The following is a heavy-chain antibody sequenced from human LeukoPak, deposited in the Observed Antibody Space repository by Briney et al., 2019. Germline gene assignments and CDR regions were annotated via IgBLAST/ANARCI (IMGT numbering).Heavy chain of an antibody. CDR3: ALGSSSFSGWFDP. J-gene: IGHJ5*02. D-gene: IGHD6-13*01. CDR2: IYYSGST. Sequence: SETLSLTCTVSGGSISSYYWSWIRQPPGKGLEWIGYIYYSGSTNCNPSLKSRVTISVDTSKNQFSLKLSSVTAADTAVYYCALGSSSFSGWFDPWGQGTLVTVSS. V-gene: IGHV4-59*01. CDR1: GGSISSYY.